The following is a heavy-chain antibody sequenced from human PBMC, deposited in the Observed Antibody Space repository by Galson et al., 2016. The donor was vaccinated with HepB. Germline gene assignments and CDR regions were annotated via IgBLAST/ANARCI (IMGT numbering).Heavy chain of an antibody. CDR1: GGTFRTYA. J-gene: IGHJ4*02. V-gene: IGHV1-69*13. CDR3: ASGYAYGYHF. Sequence: SVKVSCKASGGTFRTYAFSWVRQAPGQGLEWMGGIIPIFGTANYAPKFQGRVTITVDDSTSTAYMELSSLRSDDTAVYFCASGYAYGYHFWGQGTLVTVS. CDR2: IIPIFGTA. D-gene: IGHD5-18*01.